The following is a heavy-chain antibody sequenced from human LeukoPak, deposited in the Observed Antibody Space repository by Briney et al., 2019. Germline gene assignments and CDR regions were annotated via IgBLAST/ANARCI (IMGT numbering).Heavy chain of an antibody. CDR1: GFTFNTYW. CDR2: INSDGSST. CDR3: ARVPGDRYFEI. J-gene: IGHJ2*01. Sequence: GGSLRLSCAASGFTFNTYWMHWVRQAPGKGLVWVSRINSDGSSTNYADSVKGRFTISRDNAKNTLYLQVSSLRTEDTAVYYCARVPGDRYFEIWGRGTLVTVPS. D-gene: IGHD1-14*01. V-gene: IGHV3-74*01.